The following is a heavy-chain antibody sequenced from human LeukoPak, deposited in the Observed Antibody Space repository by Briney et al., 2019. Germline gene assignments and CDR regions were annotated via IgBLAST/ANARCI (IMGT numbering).Heavy chain of an antibody. CDR1: GFTFSSYA. V-gene: IGHV3-23*01. CDR2: MSGSGSIT. D-gene: IGHD1-26*01. CDR3: AKGPWDLPHAFDI. Sequence: GGSLRLSCAASGFTFSSYALSWVRQAPGKGLECVSTMSGSGSITRYADSVKGRFIISRDNSKNTLYLQMNSLRAEDTAIYYCAKGPWDLPHAFDIWGLGTMVTVSS. J-gene: IGHJ3*02.